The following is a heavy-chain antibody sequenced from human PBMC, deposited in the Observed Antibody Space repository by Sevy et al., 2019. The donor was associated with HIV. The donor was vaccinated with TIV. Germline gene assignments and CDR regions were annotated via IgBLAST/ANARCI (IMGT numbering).Heavy chain of an antibody. V-gene: IGHV3-30*18. CDR3: AKESGSYYDFWSGHDAFAI. CDR1: GFNFSSYG. Sequence: GGSLRLSCAASGFNFSSYGMHWVRQAPGKGLEWVAVISYDGSSKYYADSVKGRFTISRDNSKNMVYLQKNRLRAEDTVVYYCAKESGSYYDFWSGHDAFAIWGQGTMVTVSS. CDR2: ISYDGSSK. D-gene: IGHD3-3*01. J-gene: IGHJ3*02.